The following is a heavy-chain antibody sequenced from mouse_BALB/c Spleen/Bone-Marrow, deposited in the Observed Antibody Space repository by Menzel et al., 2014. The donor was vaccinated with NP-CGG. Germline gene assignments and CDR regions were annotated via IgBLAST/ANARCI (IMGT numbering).Heavy chain of an antibody. CDR1: GFTFSNYW. J-gene: IGHJ4*01. V-gene: IGHV6-6*02. CDR3: TRGIYYGNYYAMDY. Sequence: DVKVEESGGGLVQPGGSMKLSCVASGFTFSNYWMNWVRQSPEKGLEWVAEIRLKSNNYATHYAESVKGRFTISRDDSKSSVYLQMNNLIAEDTVIYYCTRGIYYGNYYAMDYWGQGTSVTVSS. D-gene: IGHD2-1*01. CDR2: IRLKSNNYAT.